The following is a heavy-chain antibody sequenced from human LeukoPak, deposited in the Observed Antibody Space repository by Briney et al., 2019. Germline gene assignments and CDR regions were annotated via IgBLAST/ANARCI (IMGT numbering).Heavy chain of an antibody. CDR3: ARDLSTSGFLDYVY. Sequence: ASVKVSCKASGYTFTSYGISWVRQAPGQGLEWMGWISAYNGSTNYAQKLQGRVTMTTDTSTSTAYMELRSLRSDDTAVYYCARDLSTSGFLDYVYWGQGTLVTVSS. CDR2: ISAYNGST. V-gene: IGHV1-18*01. D-gene: IGHD6-19*01. CDR1: GYTFTSYG. J-gene: IGHJ4*02.